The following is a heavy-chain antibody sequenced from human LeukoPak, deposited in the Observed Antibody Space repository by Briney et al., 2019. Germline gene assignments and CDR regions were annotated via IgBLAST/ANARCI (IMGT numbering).Heavy chain of an antibody. CDR3: ARDEAAQGYYGMDV. CDR2: IYYSGST. CDR1: GGSISSSSYY. Sequence: SETLSLTCTVSGGSISSSSYYWSWIRQPPGKGLEWIGYIYYSGSTTYNPSLKSRVTISVDTSKNQFSLKLSSVTAADTAVYYCARDEAAQGYYGMDVWGQGTTVTVSS. V-gene: IGHV4-61*01. D-gene: IGHD2-15*01. J-gene: IGHJ6*02.